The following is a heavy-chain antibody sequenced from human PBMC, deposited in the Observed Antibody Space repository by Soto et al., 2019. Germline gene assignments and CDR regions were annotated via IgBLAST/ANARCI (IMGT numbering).Heavy chain of an antibody. Sequence: QLQLQESGPGLVKPSDTLSLTCTVSGGSISTGHYYWGWIRQPPGKGLEWIGSIFYTGSTYHNPTHKSGVTIPVDTTKNQFSLKLNSVTAADTAVYYCARSSAQAYAFWGQGTMVTVSS. D-gene: IGHD2-2*01. CDR2: IFYTGST. J-gene: IGHJ3*01. V-gene: IGHV4-39*01. CDR1: GGSISTGHYY. CDR3: ARSSAQAYAF.